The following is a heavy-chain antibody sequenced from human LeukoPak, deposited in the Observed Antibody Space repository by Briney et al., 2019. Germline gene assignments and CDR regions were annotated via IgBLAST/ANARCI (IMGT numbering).Heavy chain of an antibody. J-gene: IGHJ4*02. Sequence: GGSLRLSCAVSGFTVSNYYMSWVRQAPGKGLEWVANINQDGSKKYYVDSVKGRFTISRDNVKNSVYLQMNSLRAEDTAVYSCARAVAAADSYWGRGTLVTVSS. CDR3: ARAVAAADSY. V-gene: IGHV3-7*04. D-gene: IGHD6-13*01. CDR1: GFTVSNYY. CDR2: INQDGSKK.